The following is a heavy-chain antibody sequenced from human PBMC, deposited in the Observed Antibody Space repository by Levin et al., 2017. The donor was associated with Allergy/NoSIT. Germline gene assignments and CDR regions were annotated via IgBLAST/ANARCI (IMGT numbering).Heavy chain of an antibody. J-gene: IGHJ4*02. CDR1: GDSINSYY. Sequence: PSETLSLTCTVSGDSINSYYWSWIRQPPGKGLEWIGYMYYTGSTTYNPSLKSRVSMSVDTSKNQFSLKLSSATTADTAVYYCASSTPENGWIYFDAWGQGSLVTVSS. D-gene: IGHD5-12*01. CDR3: ASSTPENGWIYFDA. V-gene: IGHV4-59*01. CDR2: MYYTGST.